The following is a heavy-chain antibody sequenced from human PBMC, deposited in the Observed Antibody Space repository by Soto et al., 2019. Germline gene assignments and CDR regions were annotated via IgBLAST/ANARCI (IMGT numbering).Heavy chain of an antibody. V-gene: IGHV3-21*01. CDR3: ARDRYCSGGSCYEYYFDY. D-gene: IGHD2-15*01. CDR2: ITGIGSQT. J-gene: IGHJ4*02. Sequence: EKVIEWVATITGIGSQTYYADSVKGRFTISRDNAKYLLYLQMNSLRAEDTALYYCARDRYCSGGSCYEYYFDYWGQGTLVTAPQ.